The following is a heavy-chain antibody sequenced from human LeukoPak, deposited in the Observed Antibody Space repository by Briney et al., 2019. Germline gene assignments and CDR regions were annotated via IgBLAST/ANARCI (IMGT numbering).Heavy chain of an antibody. D-gene: IGHD3-10*01. J-gene: IGHJ4*02. V-gene: IGHV1-8*03. CDR2: MNPNSGNT. Sequence: ASVKVSCKASGYTFTSYDINWVRQATGQGLEWMGWMNPNSGNTGYAQKFQGRVTITRNTSISTAYMELSSLRSEDTAVYYCARGYAYGSGSYYEAQDYWGQGTLVTVSS. CDR3: ARGYAYGSGSYYEAQDY. CDR1: GYTFTSYD.